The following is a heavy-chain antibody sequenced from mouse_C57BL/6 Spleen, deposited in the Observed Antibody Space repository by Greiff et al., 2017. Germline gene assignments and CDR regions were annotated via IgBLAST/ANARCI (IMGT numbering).Heavy chain of an antibody. J-gene: IGHJ2*01. CDR3: ARQGYYGSSYFDY. CDR1: GFTFSSYT. CDR2: ISGGGGNT. V-gene: IGHV5-9*01. D-gene: IGHD1-1*01. Sequence: EVQLQESGGGLVKPGGSLKLSCAASGFTFSSYTMSWVRQTPEKRLEWVATISGGGGNTYYPDSVKGRFTISRDNAKNTLYLQMSSLRSEDTALYYCARQGYYGSSYFDYWGQGTTLTVSS.